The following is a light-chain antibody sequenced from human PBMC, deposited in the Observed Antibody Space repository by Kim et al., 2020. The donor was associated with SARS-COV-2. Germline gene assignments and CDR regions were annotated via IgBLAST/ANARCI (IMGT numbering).Light chain of an antibody. J-gene: IGLJ2*01. CDR2: EDT. CDR1: DLGDKY. V-gene: IGLV3-1*01. Sequence: SYELSQPPSLSVSPGQTATITCSGHDLGDKYVSWYQRKPGQSPVLVINEDTKRPSGIPERFSGSNSGNTATLTIGGTQAMDEADYYCQAWDSTTVVFGGGTQLTVL. CDR3: QAWDSTTVV.